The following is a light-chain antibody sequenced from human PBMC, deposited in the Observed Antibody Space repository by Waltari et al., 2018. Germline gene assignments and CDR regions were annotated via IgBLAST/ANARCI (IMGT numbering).Light chain of an antibody. CDR2: HDN. CDR1: GSNVGSYH. Sequence: QSLVTQPPSVSGAPGQRVSISCTGSGSNVGSYHVSWYQHLPGGTPKLLIYHDNKRPSGVSDRFSGSRSGISASLTISGLQTEDEADYYCRSYASTPTGHVLFGGGTRLTVL. J-gene: IGLJ2*01. V-gene: IGLV1-40*01. CDR3: RSYASTPTGHVL.